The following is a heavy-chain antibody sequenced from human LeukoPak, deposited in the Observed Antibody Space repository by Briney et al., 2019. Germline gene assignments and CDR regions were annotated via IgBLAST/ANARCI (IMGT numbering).Heavy chain of an antibody. D-gene: IGHD3-10*01. CDR2: INHSGST. J-gene: IGHJ4*02. CDR3: ARGTRGVIITVPFDY. V-gene: IGHV4-34*01. Sequence: PSETLSLTCAVYGGSFSGYYWSWIRQPPGKGLERIGEINHSGSTNYNPSLKSRVTISVDTSKNQFSLKLSSVTAADTAVYYCARGTRGVIITVPFDYWGQGTLVTVSS. CDR1: GGSFSGYY.